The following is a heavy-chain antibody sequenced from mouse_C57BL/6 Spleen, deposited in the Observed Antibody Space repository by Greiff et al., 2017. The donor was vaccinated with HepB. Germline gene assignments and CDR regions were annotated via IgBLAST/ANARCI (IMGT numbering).Heavy chain of an antibody. CDR3: TRGGATVVATYWYFDV. V-gene: IGHV5-9-1*02. D-gene: IGHD1-1*01. CDR2: ISSGGDYI. Sequence: EVQRVESGEGLVKPGGSLKLSCAASGFTFSSYAMSWVRQTPEKRLEWVAYISSGGDYIYYADTVKGRFTISRDNARNTLYLQMSSLKSEDTAMYYCTRGGATVVATYWYFDVWGTGTTVTVSS. CDR1: GFTFSSYA. J-gene: IGHJ1*03.